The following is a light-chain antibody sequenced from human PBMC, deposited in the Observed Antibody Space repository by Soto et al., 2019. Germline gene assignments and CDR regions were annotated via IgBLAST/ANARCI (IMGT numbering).Light chain of an antibody. CDR1: QSVSSSF. J-gene: IGKJ1*01. Sequence: EIVLTQSPGTLSLSPGERATLSCRASQSVSSSFLAWYQQKPGQAPRPLIYGASSRATGIPDRFSGSGSGADFSLTISRVEPEDFAVPVCQHYDSSPWTFGQGNKVESK. V-gene: IGKV3-20*01. CDR2: GAS. CDR3: QHYDSSPWT.